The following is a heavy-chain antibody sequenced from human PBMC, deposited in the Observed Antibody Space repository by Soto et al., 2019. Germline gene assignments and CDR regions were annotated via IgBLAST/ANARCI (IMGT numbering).Heavy chain of an antibody. J-gene: IGHJ4*02. Sequence: SETLSLTCTVSGGSISSSSYYWGWIRQPPGKGLEWIGSIYYSGSTYYNPSLKSRVTISVDTSKNQFSLKLSSVTAADTAVYYCARSIITPRLFMYSFDYWGKGTLVTVSS. CDR3: ARSIITPRLFMYSFDY. D-gene: IGHD3-3*01. CDR1: GGSISSSSYY. CDR2: IYYSGST. V-gene: IGHV4-39*01.